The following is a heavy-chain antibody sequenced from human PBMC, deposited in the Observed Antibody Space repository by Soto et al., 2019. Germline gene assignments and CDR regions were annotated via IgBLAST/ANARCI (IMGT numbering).Heavy chain of an antibody. J-gene: IGHJ4*01. V-gene: IGHV1-3*01. CDR1: GFTFIKYA. Sequence: QVQLVQSGAEVKKPGASVNVSCKASGFTFIKYAMHWVRQAPGQRPAWMGWINAGNGNTRYSQRWQGRVTIPRDTAASTVYMDLSSLRSEDTAVYYCARDYADIAVAGIPLLAHWGQGTLVTVSS. CDR2: INAGNGNT. D-gene: IGHD6-19*01. CDR3: ARDYADIAVAGIPLLAH.